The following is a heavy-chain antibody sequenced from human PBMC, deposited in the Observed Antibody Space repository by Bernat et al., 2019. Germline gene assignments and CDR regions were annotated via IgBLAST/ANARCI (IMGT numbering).Heavy chain of an antibody. CDR3: ARAGFWSGYLPPYYYDYGMDV. CDR1: GGPISSSHW. V-gene: IGHV4-4*02. CDR2: IYHSGST. J-gene: IGHJ6*02. D-gene: IGHD3-3*01. Sequence: QVQLQESGPGLVKPSGTLSLTCAVSGGPISSSHWWSWVRQPPGKGLEWIGEIYHSGSTNYNPSLKSRVTISVDKSKNQFSLKLSSVTAADTAVYYCARAGFWSGYLPPYYYDYGMDVWGQGTTVTVSS.